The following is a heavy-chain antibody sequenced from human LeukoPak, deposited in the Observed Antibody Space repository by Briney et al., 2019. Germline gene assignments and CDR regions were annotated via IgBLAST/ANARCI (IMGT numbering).Heavy chain of an antibody. J-gene: IGHJ4*02. CDR2: IRTYNGNT. CDR1: GYTFTSYG. Sequence: ASVKVSCKASGYTFTSYGIGWVRQAPGQGLKWMGWIRTYNGNTYYAQNLQGRVTMTTDKSTSTAYMELRSLRSDDTAVYYCARYLGYCSTSSCFEFDYWAQGSLVTVSS. CDR3: ARYLGYCSTSSCFEFDY. V-gene: IGHV1-18*01. D-gene: IGHD2-2*01.